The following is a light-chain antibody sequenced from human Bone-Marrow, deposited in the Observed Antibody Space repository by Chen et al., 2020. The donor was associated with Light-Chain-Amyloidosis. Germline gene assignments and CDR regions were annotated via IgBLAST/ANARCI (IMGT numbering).Light chain of an antibody. Sequence: NLVLTQPHSVSESPGKTVSISCTRRSGSIATNYVQWYQQRPGRSPTTVIYEDDQRPSGVPDRFSGSIDRSSNSASLTISGLKTEDEADYYCQSYQGSSQGVFGGGTKLTVL. V-gene: IGLV6-57*01. CDR1: SGSIATNY. J-gene: IGLJ3*02. CDR3: QSYQGSSQGV. CDR2: EDD.